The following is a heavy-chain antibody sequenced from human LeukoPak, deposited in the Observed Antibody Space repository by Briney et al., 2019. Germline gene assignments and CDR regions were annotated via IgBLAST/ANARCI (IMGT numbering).Heavy chain of an antibody. J-gene: IGHJ4*02. D-gene: IGHD6-6*01. CDR1: GYSFTSYW. CDR3: ARQASSSEYYFDY. Sequence: GESLKISCKGSGYSFTSYWIGWVRQMPGKGLEWVGIIYPGDSDTRYSPSFQGQVSMSADKSISTAYLQWSSLKASDTAMYYCARQASSSEYYFDYWGQGTLVTVSS. CDR2: IYPGDSDT. V-gene: IGHV5-51*01.